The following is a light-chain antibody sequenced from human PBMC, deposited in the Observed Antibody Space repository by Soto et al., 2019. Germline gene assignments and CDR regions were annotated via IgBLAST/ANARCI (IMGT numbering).Light chain of an antibody. CDR1: TSDVGAYNY. CDR3: ISYTSSSTLV. Sequence: QSVLTQPASVSGSLGQSITISCTGTTSDVGAYNYVSWYQQHPGKAPQLVIYDVTNRPSGVSNRFSGSKSGNTASLTISGLQAEDEADYYCISYTSSSTLVFGGGTKLTVL. CDR2: DVT. J-gene: IGLJ3*02. V-gene: IGLV2-14*03.